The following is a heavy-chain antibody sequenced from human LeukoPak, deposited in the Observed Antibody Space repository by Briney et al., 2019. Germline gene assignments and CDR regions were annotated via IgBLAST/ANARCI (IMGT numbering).Heavy chain of an antibody. D-gene: IGHD4-17*01. Sequence: GASVKVSCKASGGTFSSYAISWVRQAPGQGLEWMGRIIPILGIANYAQKFQGRVTITADKSTSTAYMELSSLRSEDTAVYYCARDWPHDYGDYYFDYWGQGTLVTVSS. CDR1: GGTFSSYA. CDR3: ARDWPHDYGDYYFDY. J-gene: IGHJ4*02. CDR2: IIPILGIA. V-gene: IGHV1-69*04.